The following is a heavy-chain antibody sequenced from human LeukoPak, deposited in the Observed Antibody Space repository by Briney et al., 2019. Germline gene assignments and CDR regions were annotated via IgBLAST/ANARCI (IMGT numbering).Heavy chain of an antibody. D-gene: IGHD1-26*01. CDR1: GFTFTSYN. V-gene: IGHV3-21*06. CDR2: ITSSSSYI. J-gene: IGHJ6*03. CDR3: ARDPYSGNYGAYYYYYMDV. Sequence: GGSLRLSCAASGFTFTSYNMNWVRQAPGKGLEWVSSITSSSSYIYYADSVKGRFTISRDNAKNSLHLQMDSLRVEDTAVYYCARDPYSGNYGAYYYYYMDVWGKGTTVTISS.